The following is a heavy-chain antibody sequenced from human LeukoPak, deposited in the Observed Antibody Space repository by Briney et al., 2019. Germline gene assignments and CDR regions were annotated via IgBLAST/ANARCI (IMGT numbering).Heavy chain of an antibody. CDR2: INHSGST. J-gene: IGHJ4*02. CDR1: GGSFSGYY. Sequence: PSETLSLTCAVYGGSFSGYYWSWIRQPPGKGLEWIGEINHSGSTNYNPSLKSRVTISVDTSKNQFSLKLSSVTAADTAVYYCARWELANLFDYWGQGTLVTVSS. D-gene: IGHD1-26*01. V-gene: IGHV4-34*01. CDR3: ARWELANLFDY.